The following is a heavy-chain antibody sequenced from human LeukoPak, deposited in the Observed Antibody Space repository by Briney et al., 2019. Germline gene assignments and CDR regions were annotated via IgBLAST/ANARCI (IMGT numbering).Heavy chain of an antibody. CDR2: INHSGST. Sequence: SETLSLICAVYGQSFSGYYWRWIRKPPGKALEWIGEINHSGSTNYNPSLKSRVTISVDTSKNQVSLKLSSVTAADTAVYYCARDVGATPGYFDYWGQGTLVTVSS. V-gene: IGHV4-34*01. D-gene: IGHD1-26*01. CDR1: GQSFSGYY. CDR3: ARDVGATPGYFDY. J-gene: IGHJ4*02.